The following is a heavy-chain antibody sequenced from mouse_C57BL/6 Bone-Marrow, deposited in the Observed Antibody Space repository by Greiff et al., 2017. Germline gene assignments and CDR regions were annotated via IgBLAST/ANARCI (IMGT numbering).Heavy chain of an antibody. CDR3: ARPHYYGSRAWFAY. CDR2: IRNKANGYTT. J-gene: IGHJ3*01. Sequence: EVMLVESGGGLVQPGGSLRLPSAASGITSADYYTSWVRQPPGKAIEWLGFIRNKANGYTTEYSASVKGRFTISRDNSQSILYLQMNALRAEDSATYYCARPHYYGSRAWFAYWGHETLVTVSA. D-gene: IGHD1-1*01. CDR1: GITSADYY. V-gene: IGHV7-3*01.